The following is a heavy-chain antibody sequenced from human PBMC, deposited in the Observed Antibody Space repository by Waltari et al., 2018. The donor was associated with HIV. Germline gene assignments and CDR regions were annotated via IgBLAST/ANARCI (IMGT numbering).Heavy chain of an antibody. J-gene: IGHJ2*01. Sequence: EAELVEAGGGMVQPGQAVRLSCAGTGLLFRTYTMHWVRQAPGKGPEYVAGITANGDAKYYGVSMKGRFSISRDNSRDTVYLQMNSVGPEDTAIYYCARLATSGYHLGWYFDLWGRGTLVAVSS. CDR1: GLLFRTYT. D-gene: IGHD3-22*01. V-gene: IGHV3-64*07. CDR3: ARLATSGYHLGWYFDL. CDR2: ITANGDAK.